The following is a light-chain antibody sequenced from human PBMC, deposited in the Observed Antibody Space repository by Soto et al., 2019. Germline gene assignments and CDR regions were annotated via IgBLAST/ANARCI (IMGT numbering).Light chain of an antibody. CDR3: QQYGRSPH. V-gene: IGKV3-20*01. CDR1: QTVSANY. CDR2: GAS. Sequence: ELVLTQSPGTLSLSPGERATLSFRASQTVSANYLAWYQQKAGQAPRLLIYGASSRATGIPDRFSGSGSGTDFTLTISRLEPEDFAVYYCQQYGRSPHFGPGTKVDIK. J-gene: IGKJ3*01.